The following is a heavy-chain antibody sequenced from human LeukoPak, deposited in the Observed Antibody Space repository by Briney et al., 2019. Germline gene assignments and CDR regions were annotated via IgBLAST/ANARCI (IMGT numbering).Heavy chain of an antibody. V-gene: IGHV4-39*01. CDR3: ASENCSGGSCYEFDY. D-gene: IGHD2-15*01. J-gene: IGHJ4*02. CDR2: IYYSGST. CDR1: GGSISSSSYY. Sequence: SETLSLTCTVSGGSISSSSYYWGWIRQPPGKELEWIGSIYYSGSTYYNPSLKSRVTISVDTSKNQFSLKLSSVTAADTAVYYCASENCSGGSCYEFDYWGQGTLVTVSS.